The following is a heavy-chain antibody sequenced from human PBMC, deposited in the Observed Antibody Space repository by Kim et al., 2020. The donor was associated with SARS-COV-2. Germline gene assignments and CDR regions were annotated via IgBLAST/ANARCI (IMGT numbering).Heavy chain of an antibody. Sequence: GGSLRLSCAASGFTFSNAWMSWVRQAPGKGLEWVGRIKSKTDGGTTDYAAPVKGRFTISRDDSKNTLYLQMNSLKTEDTAVYYCTTDYSGYDAKSDYWGQGTLVTVSS. CDR3: TTDYSGYDAKSDY. CDR1: GFTFSNAW. J-gene: IGHJ4*02. D-gene: IGHD5-12*01. V-gene: IGHV3-15*01. CDR2: IKSKTDGGTT.